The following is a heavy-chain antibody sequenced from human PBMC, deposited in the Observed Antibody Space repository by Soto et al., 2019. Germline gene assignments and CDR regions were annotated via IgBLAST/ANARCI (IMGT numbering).Heavy chain of an antibody. V-gene: IGHV1-69*02. CDR1: GGTFSSYT. Sequence: QVQLVQSGAEVKKPGSSVKVSCKASGGTFSSYTISWVRQAPGQGLEWMGRIIPILGIANYAQKFQGRVTITADKSTSTAYMELSSLRSEDTAVYYCARGDSTPQLAFEYWGQGTLVTVSS. J-gene: IGHJ4*02. D-gene: IGHD6-13*01. CDR2: IIPILGIA. CDR3: ARGDSTPQLAFEY.